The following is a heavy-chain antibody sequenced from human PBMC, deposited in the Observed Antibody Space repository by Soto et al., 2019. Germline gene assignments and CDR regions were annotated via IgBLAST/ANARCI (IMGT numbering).Heavy chain of an antibody. CDR2: INAGNGNT. J-gene: IGHJ4*02. V-gene: IGHV1-3*05. CDR1: GYTFATYA. D-gene: IGHD3-22*01. CDR3: AREEYYYDTGGFSLDS. Sequence: QVQLVQSGAEEKKPGASVKVSCKASGYTFATYAIHWVRQAPGQRLEWMGLINAGNGNTKYSQKFQGRVALTTDTSATTAFMELSSLTSEDTAVYYCAREEYYYDTGGFSLDSWGQGTLVTVSS.